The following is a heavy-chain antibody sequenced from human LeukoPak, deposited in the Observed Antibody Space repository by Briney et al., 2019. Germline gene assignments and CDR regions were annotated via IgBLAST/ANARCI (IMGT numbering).Heavy chain of an antibody. CDR1: GFTFSTYG. V-gene: IGHV3-23*01. J-gene: IGHJ6*04. CDR3: ANHDLGGV. CDR2: ISGRGGSTT. Sequence: GGSLRLSCVVSGFTFSTYGMTWVRQAPGKGLECVSVISGRGGSTTFYADSVRGRFTISRDNSKNTLYLQMNSLRAEDTAIYYCANHDLGGVWGKGTTVTVSS. D-gene: IGHD4-23*01.